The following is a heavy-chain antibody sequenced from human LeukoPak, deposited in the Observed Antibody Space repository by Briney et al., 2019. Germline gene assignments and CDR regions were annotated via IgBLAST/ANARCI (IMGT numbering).Heavy chain of an antibody. CDR2: ISYDGSNK. J-gene: IGHJ4*02. D-gene: IGHD1-26*01. CDR3: ARELFPSMVGGSYLPSDY. CDR1: GFTFSSYA. Sequence: GRSLRLSCAASGFTFSSYAMHWVRQAPGKGLEWVAVISYDGSNKYYADSVKGRFTISRDNSKNTLYLQMNSLRAEDTAVYYCARELFPSMVGGSYLPSDYWGRGTLVTVSS. V-gene: IGHV3-30-3*01.